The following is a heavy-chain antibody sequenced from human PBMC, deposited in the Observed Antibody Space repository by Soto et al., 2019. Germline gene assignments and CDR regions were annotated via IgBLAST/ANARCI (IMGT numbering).Heavy chain of an antibody. CDR1: GGSFSGYY. V-gene: IGHV4-34*01. CDR2: INHSGST. J-gene: IGHJ4*02. D-gene: IGHD6-13*01. CDR3: ASYSSSWYRLY. Sequence: QVQLQQWGAGLLKPSETLSLTCAVYGGSFSGYYWSWIRQPPGKGLEWIGEINHSGSTNYNPSLKRRVTISVHTSKYQFSLKLSSVTAADTAVYYGASYSSSWYRLYWGQGTLVTVSS.